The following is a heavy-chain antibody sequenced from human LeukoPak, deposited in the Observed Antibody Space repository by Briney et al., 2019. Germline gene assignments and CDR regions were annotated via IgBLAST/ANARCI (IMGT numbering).Heavy chain of an antibody. CDR1: GFTFSNYA. D-gene: IGHD3-22*01. CDR2: ISGSGGKT. V-gene: IGHV3-23*01. Sequence: GGSLRLSCAASGFTFSNYAMGWVRQAPGKGLDWVAAISGSGGKTYYADSVKGRFTISRDNSKNTLSLQMNSLRAEDTAVYYCAKDSPINSGYSRGYFDSWGQGTLATVSS. CDR3: AKDSPINSGYSRGYFDS. J-gene: IGHJ4*02.